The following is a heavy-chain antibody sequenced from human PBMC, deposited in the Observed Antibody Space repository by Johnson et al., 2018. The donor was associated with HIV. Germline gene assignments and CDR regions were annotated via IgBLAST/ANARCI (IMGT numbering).Heavy chain of an antibody. J-gene: IGHJ3*02. Sequence: QVQLVESGGGLERPGGSLRLSCAASGFFFDDYGMTWVRQAPGKGLEWVALVSYDGRNQYYADSVKGRFTISRDNSRNTLYLQMNSLRAEDTAVYYCARDFGLEWELDGAFDIWGQGTMVTVSS. CDR3: ARDFGLEWELDGAFDI. D-gene: IGHD1-26*01. CDR2: VSYDGRNQ. CDR1: GFFFDDYG. V-gene: IGHV3-33*08.